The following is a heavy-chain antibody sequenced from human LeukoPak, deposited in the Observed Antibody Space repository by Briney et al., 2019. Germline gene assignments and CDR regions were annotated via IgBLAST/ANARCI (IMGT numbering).Heavy chain of an antibody. D-gene: IGHD3-22*01. CDR3: ASLNYYDSSGYFGYFDY. J-gene: IGHJ4*02. V-gene: IGHV1-24*01. Sequence: ASVKVSCKVSGYTLTELSMHWVRQAPGKGLEWMGGFDPEDGETIYAQKFQGRVTITADASTSTAYMVLSSLKSEDTAMYFCASLNYYDSSGYFGYFDYWGQGTLVTVSS. CDR2: FDPEDGET. CDR1: GYTLTELS.